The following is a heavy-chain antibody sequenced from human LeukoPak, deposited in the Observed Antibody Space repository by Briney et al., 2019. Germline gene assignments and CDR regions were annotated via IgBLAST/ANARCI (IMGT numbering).Heavy chain of an antibody. J-gene: IGHJ5*02. CDR2: IYPGDSDT. Sequence: GESLKISCKGSGYSFTSYWIGWVRQMPGKGLEWMGIIYPGDSDTRYSPSFQGQVTISADKSISTAYLQWSSLKASDTAMYYCARLPSGGREYNWFDPWGQGTLVTVSS. CDR3: ARLPSGGREYNWFDP. D-gene: IGHD3-10*01. CDR1: GYSFTSYW. V-gene: IGHV5-51*01.